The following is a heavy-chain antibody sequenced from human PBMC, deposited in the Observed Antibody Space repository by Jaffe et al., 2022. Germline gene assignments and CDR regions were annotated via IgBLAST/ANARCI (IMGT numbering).Heavy chain of an antibody. CDR2: INHSGST. V-gene: IGHV4-34*01. J-gene: IGHJ4*02. CDR3: ARGHPLFYHTVTKYYFDY. Sequence: QVQLQQWGAGLLKPSETLSLTCAVYGGSFSGYYWSWIRQPPGKGLEWIGEINHSGSTNYNPSLKSRVTISVDTSKNQFSLKLSSVTAADTAVYYCARGHPLFYHTVTKYYFDYWGQGTLVTVSS. D-gene: IGHD4-17*01. CDR1: GGSFSGYY.